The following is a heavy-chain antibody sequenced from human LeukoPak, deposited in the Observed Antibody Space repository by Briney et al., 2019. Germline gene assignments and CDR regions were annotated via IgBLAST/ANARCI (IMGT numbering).Heavy chain of an antibody. CDR2: IYSGGST. Sequence: GGSLRLSCAASGFAVNGIYMSCVRQAPGKGLEWVSIIYSGGSTYYADSVKGRFTISRDNSKNTLYLQMNSLRAEDTAVYYCARRFQADNWFDPWGQGTLVTVSS. D-gene: IGHD2-21*01. CDR1: GFAVNGIY. V-gene: IGHV3-53*01. CDR3: ARRFQADNWFDP. J-gene: IGHJ5*02.